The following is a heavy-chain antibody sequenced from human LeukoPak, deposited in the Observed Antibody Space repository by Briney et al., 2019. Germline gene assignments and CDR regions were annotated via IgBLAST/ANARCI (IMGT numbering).Heavy chain of an antibody. CDR2: MNPNSGNT. Sequence: ASVKVSCKASGYTFTSYDINWVRQATGQGLEWMGWMNPNSGNTGYAQKFQGRVTMTRNTSISTAYMELSSLRSEDTAVYYCARKRPYSSRDYYYYYMDVWGKGTMVTVSS. CDR3: ARKRPYSSRDYYYYYMDV. V-gene: IGHV1-8*01. D-gene: IGHD2-21*01. CDR1: GYTFTSYD. J-gene: IGHJ6*03.